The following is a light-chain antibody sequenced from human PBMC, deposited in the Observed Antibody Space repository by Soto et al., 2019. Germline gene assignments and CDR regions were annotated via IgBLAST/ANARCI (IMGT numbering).Light chain of an antibody. CDR2: NNI. V-gene: IGLV1-44*01. Sequence: QSVLTQPPSASGTPGQRVTISCSGSSSNIGSNTVNWYQQLPGTAPKLLIYNNIQRPSGVPDRFSGSQSGTSASLAISGLPSEDEADYYCAAWDNSLNGPVFGGGTKLTVL. J-gene: IGLJ2*01. CDR1: SSNIGSNT. CDR3: AAWDNSLNGPV.